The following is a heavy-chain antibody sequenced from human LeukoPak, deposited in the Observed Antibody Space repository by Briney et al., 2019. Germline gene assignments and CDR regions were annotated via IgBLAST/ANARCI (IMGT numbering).Heavy chain of an antibody. V-gene: IGHV4-34*01. CDR1: GGSFSGYY. CDR2: INHSGST. D-gene: IGHD4-23*01. J-gene: IGHJ2*01. CDR3: ARVMTTVATRGYFDL. Sequence: SETLSLTCAVYGGSFSGYYWSWIRQPPGKGLEWIGEINHSGSTNCNPSLKSRVTISVDTSKNQFSLKLSSVTAADTAVYYCARVMTTVATRGYFDLWGRGTLVTVSS.